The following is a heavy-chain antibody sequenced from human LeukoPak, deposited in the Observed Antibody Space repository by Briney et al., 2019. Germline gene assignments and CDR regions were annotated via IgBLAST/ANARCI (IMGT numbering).Heavy chain of an antibody. Sequence: PGGSLRLSCVASGITFSNYGMHWVCQAPGKGLEWVAFIRFDGSNRYYADSVKGRFTISRDTSKNTLYLQMNSLRAEDTAVYYCARVVNYSFDIWGQGTMVTVSS. CDR2: IRFDGSNR. CDR3: ARVVNYSFDI. CDR1: GITFSNYG. D-gene: IGHD4-11*01. J-gene: IGHJ3*02. V-gene: IGHV3-30*02.